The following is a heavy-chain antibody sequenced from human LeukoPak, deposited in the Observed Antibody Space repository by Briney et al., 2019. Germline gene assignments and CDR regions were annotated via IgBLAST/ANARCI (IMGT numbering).Heavy chain of an antibody. Sequence: SVKVSCKASGGTFSSYAISWVRQAPGQGLEWMGGIIPIFGTANYAQKFQGRVTITADESTSTAYMELSSLRSADTAVYYCARTGRGSGWYDYFDYWGQGTLVTVSS. V-gene: IGHV1-69*13. CDR3: ARTGRGSGWYDYFDY. J-gene: IGHJ4*02. D-gene: IGHD6-19*01. CDR1: GGTFSSYA. CDR2: IIPIFGTA.